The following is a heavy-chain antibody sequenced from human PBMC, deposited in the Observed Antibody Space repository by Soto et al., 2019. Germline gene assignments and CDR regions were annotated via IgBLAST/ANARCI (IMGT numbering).Heavy chain of an antibody. CDR1: GDTSTTYV. CDR2: INPMSRIA. Sequence: VQLVQSGSEVKKPGSSVKVSCKASGDTSTTYVVSWVRQAPGNGLEWMGGINPMSRIAKYAEKYSGRVTITADEATKTVYLDLTTLRFEDTAVYFCVRGTYCGASSYFAREYWGQGTLVAVSS. V-gene: IGHV1-69*01. J-gene: IGHJ4*02. CDR3: VRGTYCGASSYFAREY. D-gene: IGHD2-21*01.